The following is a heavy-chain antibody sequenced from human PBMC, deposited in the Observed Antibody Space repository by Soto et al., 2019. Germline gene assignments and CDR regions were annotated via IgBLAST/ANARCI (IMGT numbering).Heavy chain of an antibody. Sequence: EVQLVESGGGLMQPGRSLRLSCKASGFILGDYALSWIRQTPGKGLEWVGFIRSKAYGGTTEYAASVKGRFSISRDESKSIAYLQMNSLKTEDTAVYYCAREGDFSINDWGQGTLVTVSS. CDR3: AREGDFSIND. CDR2: IRSKAYGGTT. V-gene: IGHV3-49*03. J-gene: IGHJ4*02. D-gene: IGHD4-4*01. CDR1: GFILGDYA.